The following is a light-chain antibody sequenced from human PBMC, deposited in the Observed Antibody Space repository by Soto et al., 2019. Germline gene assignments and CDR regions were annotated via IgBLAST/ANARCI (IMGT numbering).Light chain of an antibody. CDR1: QSVSSSY. Sequence: EIVLTQSPGTLSLSPGERATLSCRASQSVSSSYLAWYQQKPGQAPRLLIYGASSRATGIPDRFSGSGSGKDFTFTIRGLGPEDFAVYYCQQYGGSPTSAFGQGTSWRSN. CDR2: GAS. V-gene: IGKV3-20*01. J-gene: IGKJ2*01. CDR3: QQYGGSPTSA.